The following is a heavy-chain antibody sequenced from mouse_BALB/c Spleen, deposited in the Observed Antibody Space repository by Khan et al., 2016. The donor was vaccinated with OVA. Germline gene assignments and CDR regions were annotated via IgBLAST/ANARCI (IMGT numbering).Heavy chain of an antibody. J-gene: IGHJ2*01. CDR1: GYSITSDYA. V-gene: IGHV3-2*02. CDR2: ISYSGNT. CDR3: ARIKGGDFDY. Sequence: EVKLHESGPGLVKPSQSLSLTCTVTGYSITSDYAWNWIRQFPGNNLEWMGYISYSGNTKYTPSLKSRISITRDTSKNQFFLQLNSVTIEDTATYYCARIKGGDFDYWGQGTTLTVSS.